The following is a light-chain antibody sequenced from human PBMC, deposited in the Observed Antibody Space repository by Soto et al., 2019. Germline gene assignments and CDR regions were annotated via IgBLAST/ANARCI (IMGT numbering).Light chain of an antibody. CDR2: DVT. J-gene: IGLJ1*01. Sequence: QSALTQPASVSGSPGQSITISCTGTSSDIGGYDYVSWYQQHPDKAPKLIIYDVTSRPSGVSNRFSGSKSGNTASLSISGLQAEDEADYYCSSYTSSSTLVFGPGTKVTV. V-gene: IGLV2-14*03. CDR1: SSDIGGYDY. CDR3: SSYTSSSTLV.